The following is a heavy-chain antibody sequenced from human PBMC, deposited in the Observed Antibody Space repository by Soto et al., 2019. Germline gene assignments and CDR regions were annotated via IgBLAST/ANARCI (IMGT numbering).Heavy chain of an antibody. Sequence: EVHLLESGGGLVQPGGSLRLSCAASGFTFTNHAMSWVRQAPGKGLEWVSTISGSGDSTYYANSVKGRFTISRDNFKNTLYLQMNSLRAEDTAVYYCAKREDTAMVQGAFDIWGQGTMVTVSS. CDR2: ISGSGDST. CDR3: AKREDTAMVQGAFDI. V-gene: IGHV3-23*01. CDR1: GFTFTNHA. D-gene: IGHD5-18*01. J-gene: IGHJ3*02.